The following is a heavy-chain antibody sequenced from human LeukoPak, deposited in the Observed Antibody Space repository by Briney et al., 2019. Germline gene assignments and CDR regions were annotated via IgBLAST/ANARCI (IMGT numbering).Heavy chain of an antibody. CDR1: VYTFTIYG. CDR2: ISAYNGNT. CDR3: ARAGYGDYALEGSWFDP. Sequence: GASVKVSCTASVYTFTIYGISWVRQAPGQGLEWMGWISAYNGNTNYAQKLQGRVTMTTDTSTSTAYMELRSLRSDDTAVYYCARAGYGDYALEGSWFDPWGQGTLVTVSS. D-gene: IGHD4-17*01. V-gene: IGHV1-18*01. J-gene: IGHJ5*02.